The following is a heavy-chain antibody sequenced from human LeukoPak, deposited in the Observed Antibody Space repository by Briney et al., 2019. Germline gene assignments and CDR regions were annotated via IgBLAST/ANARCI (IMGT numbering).Heavy chain of an antibody. Sequence: GESLKISCKGSGYSFTSYWISWVRQMPGKGLEWMGRIDPSDSYTNYSPSFQGHVTIPADKSISTAYLQWSSLKASDTAMYYCARLAYGDYLLWDWGQGTLVTVSS. D-gene: IGHD4-17*01. CDR2: IDPSDSYT. V-gene: IGHV5-10-1*01. CDR1: GYSFTSYW. J-gene: IGHJ4*02. CDR3: ARLAYGDYLLWD.